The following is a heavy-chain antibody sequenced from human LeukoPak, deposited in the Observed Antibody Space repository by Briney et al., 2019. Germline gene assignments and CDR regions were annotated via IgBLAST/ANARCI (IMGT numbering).Heavy chain of an antibody. CDR2: ISGGAGST. Sequence: GGALRLSCAASGFTFSTYAMNWVRQAPGKGLEWVSGISGGAGSTWYADSVKGRFTISRDNSKNTLYLQMNRLRVEDTATYYCAKYRTSPPYGLDVWGQGTTVTVSS. V-gene: IGHV3-23*01. J-gene: IGHJ6*02. CDR3: AKYRTSPPYGLDV. CDR1: GFTFSTYA. D-gene: IGHD1-26*01.